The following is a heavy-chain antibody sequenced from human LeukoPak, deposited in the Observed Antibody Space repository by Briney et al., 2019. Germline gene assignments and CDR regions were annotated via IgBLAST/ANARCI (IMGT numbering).Heavy chain of an antibody. CDR2: ISAYNGNT. CDR3: AREAVAGTSYNWFDP. J-gene: IGHJ5*02. CDR1: GYTFTSYG. Sequence: ALVKVSCKASGYTFTSYGISWVRQAPGQGLEWMGWISAYNGNTNYAQKLQGRVTMTTDTSTSTAYMELRSLRSDDTAVYYCAREAVAGTSYNWFDPWGRGTLVTVSS. D-gene: IGHD6-19*01. V-gene: IGHV1-18*01.